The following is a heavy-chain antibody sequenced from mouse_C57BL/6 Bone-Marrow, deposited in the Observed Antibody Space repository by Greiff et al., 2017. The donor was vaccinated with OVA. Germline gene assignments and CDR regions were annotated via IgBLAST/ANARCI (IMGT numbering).Heavy chain of an antibody. CDR2: INPNNGGT. D-gene: IGHD1-1*01. CDR1: GYTFTDYY. Sequence: EVQLQQSGPELVKPGASVKISCKASGYTFTDYYMNWVKQSHGKSLEWIGDINPNNGGTSYNQKFKGKATLTVDKSSSTAYMELRSLTSEDSAVYYCASPYYYGSSYDWYFDVWGTGTTVTVSS. V-gene: IGHV1-26*01. J-gene: IGHJ1*03. CDR3: ASPYYYGSSYDWYFDV.